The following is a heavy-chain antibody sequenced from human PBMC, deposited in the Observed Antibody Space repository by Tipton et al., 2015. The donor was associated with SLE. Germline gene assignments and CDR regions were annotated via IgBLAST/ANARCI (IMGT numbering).Heavy chain of an antibody. J-gene: IGHJ4*02. CDR1: GFTFSSYG. D-gene: IGHD3-22*01. CDR3: AKDPPYYYDSSGYYY. Sequence: SLRLSCAASGFTFSSYGMHWVRQAPGKGLEWVAFIRYDGSNKYYADSVKGRFTISRDNSKNTLYLQMNSLRAEDTAVYYCAKDPPYYYDSSGYYYWGQGTLVTVSS. CDR2: IRYDGSNK. V-gene: IGHV3-30*02.